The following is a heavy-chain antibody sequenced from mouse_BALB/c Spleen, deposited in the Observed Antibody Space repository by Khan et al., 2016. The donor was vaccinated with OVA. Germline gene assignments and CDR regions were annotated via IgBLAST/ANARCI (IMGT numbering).Heavy chain of an antibody. Sequence: QVQLMQSGAELVRPGVSVKISCKGSGYTFTDYAMHWVKQRHAKSLEWIGVISTYNGDVDFNQKFKGKASMTVDRSSSTVYMELARLTSEDSAIYYCVRGGKFAYWGQGTLVTVSA. CDR3: VRGGKFAY. CDR1: GYTFTDYA. D-gene: IGHD1-1*02. CDR2: ISTYNGDV. J-gene: IGHJ3*01. V-gene: IGHV1S137*01.